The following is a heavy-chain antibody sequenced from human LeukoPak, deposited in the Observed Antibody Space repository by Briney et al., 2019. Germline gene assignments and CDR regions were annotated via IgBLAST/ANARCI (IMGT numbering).Heavy chain of an antibody. CDR2: IYPGDSDT. D-gene: IGHD2-15*01. Sequence: GESLKISCKGSGYSFTTNWIGWVRQMPGKGLEWMGIIYPGDSDTRYNPSFQGQVTISADKSISTAYLQWSSLKASDTAIYYCARLLGEVVVAARGAFNIWGQGTMVTVSS. V-gene: IGHV5-51*01. CDR1: GYSFTTNW. J-gene: IGHJ3*02. CDR3: ARLLGEVVVAARGAFNI.